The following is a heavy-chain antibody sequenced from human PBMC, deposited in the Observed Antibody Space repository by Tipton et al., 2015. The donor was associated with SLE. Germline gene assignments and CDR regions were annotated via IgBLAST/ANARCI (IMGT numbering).Heavy chain of an antibody. CDR1: GGSISRYY. Sequence: TLSLTCTVSGGSISRYYWSWIRQPPGKGLEWIGYIYYSGNTKYNPSLKSRVTISVDRSRNQFSLKLSSVTAADTAVYYCASEILRDYGSAWGPDYWGQGTLVTVSS. V-gene: IGHV4-59*12. CDR2: IYYSGNT. CDR3: ASEILRDYGSAWGPDY. D-gene: IGHD6-19*01. J-gene: IGHJ4*02.